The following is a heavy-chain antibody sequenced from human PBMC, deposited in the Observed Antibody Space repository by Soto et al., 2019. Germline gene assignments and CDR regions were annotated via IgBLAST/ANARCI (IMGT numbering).Heavy chain of an antibody. V-gene: IGHV1-18*01. D-gene: IGHD6-13*01. J-gene: IGHJ5*02. CDR2: ISAYNGNT. Sequence: RASVKVSCKGSGYTFTSYGISWVRQAPGQGLEWMGWISAYNGNTNYAQKLQGRVTMTTDTSTSTAYMELRSLRSDDTAVYYCARDCCIAAAGNWFAPWGQGTPVTVSS. CDR1: GYTFTSYG. CDR3: ARDCCIAAAGNWFAP.